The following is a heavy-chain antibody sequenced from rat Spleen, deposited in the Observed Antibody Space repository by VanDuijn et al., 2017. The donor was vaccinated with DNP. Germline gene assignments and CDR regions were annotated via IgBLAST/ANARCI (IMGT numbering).Heavy chain of an antibody. CDR1: GFTFSNHG. CDR2: INTGGDIT. J-gene: IGHJ2*01. Sequence: EVQLVESGGDLVQPGGSLKLSCEASGFTFSNHGMAWVRQPPTKGLEWVASINTGGDITYYRDSVKGRFTISRDNAKSTLYLQMDSLRSEDTATYYCTTELRVSFDYWGQGVMVTVSS. D-gene: IGHD1-7*01. CDR3: TTELRVSFDY. V-gene: IGHV5-27*01.